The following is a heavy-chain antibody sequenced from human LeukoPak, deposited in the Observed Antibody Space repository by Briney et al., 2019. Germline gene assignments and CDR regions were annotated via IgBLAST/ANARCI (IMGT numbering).Heavy chain of an antibody. J-gene: IGHJ4*02. Sequence: GASVKLSCKCSGSSFTVSYMRWDRQAHGQGLEWMGWIHPNTGATNYAQKFEGNVTMPRDTSISTGYMELSWLRSDDTAVYYWARDDHLQFDSWGEGTLVTVPS. V-gene: IGHV1-2*02. CDR2: IHPNTGAT. CDR1: GSSFTVSY. D-gene: IGHD1-1*01. CDR3: ARDDHLQFDS.